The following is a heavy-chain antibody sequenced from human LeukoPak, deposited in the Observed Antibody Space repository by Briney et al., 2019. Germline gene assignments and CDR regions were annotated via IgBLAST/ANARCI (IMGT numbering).Heavy chain of an antibody. CDR1: GGTFSSYT. J-gene: IGHJ4*02. CDR2: IIPIFGTA. Sequence: ASVKVSCKASGGTFSSYTISWVRQAPGQGLEWMGGIIPIFGTANYAQKFQGRVTITTDESTSTAYMEVSSLRSEDTAVYYCGRKAGDCGGGSCYSIDYWGQGTLVTVSS. D-gene: IGHD2-15*01. V-gene: IGHV1-69*05. CDR3: GRKAGDCGGGSCYSIDY.